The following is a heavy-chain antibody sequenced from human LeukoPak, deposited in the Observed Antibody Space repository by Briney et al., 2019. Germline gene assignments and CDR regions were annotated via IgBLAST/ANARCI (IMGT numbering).Heavy chain of an antibody. J-gene: IGHJ4*02. V-gene: IGHV3-11*01. Sequence: GGSLRLSCAASGFAFTDYYMSWIRQAPGKGLEWLSYIGNGPSNIYYADSVEGRFTISRDNAQNSLFLQMNGLRAEDTAVYYCARGGGHGYNYALDYWGQGTLVTVSS. CDR1: GFAFTDYY. CDR2: IGNGPSNI. CDR3: ARGGGHGYNYALDY. D-gene: IGHD5-24*01.